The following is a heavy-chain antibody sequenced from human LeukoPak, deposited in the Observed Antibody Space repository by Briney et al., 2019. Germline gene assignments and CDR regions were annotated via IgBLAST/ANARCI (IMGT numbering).Heavy chain of an antibody. CDR2: ISAYNGNT. V-gene: IGHV1-18*01. CDR3: ARSSGGRYSNPPNYFDY. Sequence: GASVKVSCKASGYTFTSYGISWVRQAPGQGLEWMGWISAYNGNTNYAQKLQGRVTMTTDTSTSTAYMELRSLRSDDTAVYYCARSSGGRYSNPPNYFDYWGQGTLVTVSS. D-gene: IGHD4-11*01. CDR1: GYTFTSYG. J-gene: IGHJ4*02.